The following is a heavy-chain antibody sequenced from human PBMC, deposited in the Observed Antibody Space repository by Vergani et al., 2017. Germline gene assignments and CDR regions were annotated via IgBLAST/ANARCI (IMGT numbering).Heavy chain of an antibody. D-gene: IGHD3-10*01. CDR3: GRVADFYGLGSRLLDL. Sequence: QVQLQESGPGLVKASQTLSLTCSVSGGSISSGGYYWTWIRQHPGKGLEWIGYTFYSGNNNYNPSLKIRIIISVETSKNQFSLKLSSVTAADTAVYFCGRVADFYGLGSRLLDLWGQGILVTVSS. CDR1: GGSISSGGYY. J-gene: IGHJ5*02. V-gene: IGHV4-31*03. CDR2: TFYSGNN.